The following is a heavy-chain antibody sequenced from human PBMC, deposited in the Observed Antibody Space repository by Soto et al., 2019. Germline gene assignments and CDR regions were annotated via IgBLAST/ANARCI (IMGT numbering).Heavy chain of an antibody. D-gene: IGHD1-26*01. Sequence: QVQLVESGGGVVQPGRSLRLSCAASGFTFRSYGMHWVRQAPAKGLEWVAVISYDGSNKYYADSVKGRSTISRDNSKNTLYLQMNSLRAEDTAVYYCAKGGVGSTSNAFDIWGQGTMVTVSS. CDR2: ISYDGSNK. V-gene: IGHV3-30*18. CDR1: GFTFRSYG. CDR3: AKGGVGSTSNAFDI. J-gene: IGHJ3*02.